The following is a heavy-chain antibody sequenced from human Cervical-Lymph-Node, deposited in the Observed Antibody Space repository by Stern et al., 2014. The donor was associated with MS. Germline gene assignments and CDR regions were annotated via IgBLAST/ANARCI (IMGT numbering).Heavy chain of an antibody. D-gene: IGHD3-10*01. V-gene: IGHV4-59*01. J-gene: IGHJ3*02. CDR3: VRPRITMVFDAFDM. Sequence: QVQLQESGPGLVKPSETLSLTCTVSGGSISSYYWSWIRQPPGKGLEWVGCISYSGSTNYNPSLKSRVTISLDTSKNQFSLNLTSVTAADTAVYYCVRPRITMVFDAFDMWGQGTMVTVSS. CDR2: ISYSGST. CDR1: GGSISSYY.